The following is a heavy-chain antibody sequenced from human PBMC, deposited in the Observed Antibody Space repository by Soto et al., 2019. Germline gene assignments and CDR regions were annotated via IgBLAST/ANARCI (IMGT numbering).Heavy chain of an antibody. Sequence: ASVKVSCKASGYTFTSFGVNWVRQAPGQGLEWMGWINAYNGNTNYAQNFQGRVTMTADTSTSTAYMEVRSLRSDDTAVYYCARANDYGDYDVYWGQGTLVTVSS. CDR1: GYTFTSFG. CDR2: INAYNGNT. CDR3: ARANDYGDYDVY. V-gene: IGHV1-18*01. D-gene: IGHD4-17*01. J-gene: IGHJ4*02.